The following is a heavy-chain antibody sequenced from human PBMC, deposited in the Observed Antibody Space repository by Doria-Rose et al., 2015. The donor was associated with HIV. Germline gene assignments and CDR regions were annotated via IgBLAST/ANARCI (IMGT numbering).Heavy chain of an antibody. CDR1: GFTFSDFS. Sequence: EVQLVESGGGLVKPGGSLRLSCAASGFTFSDFSMNWVRQAPGKGLEWVSSISRSSSYISYTDSVKGRFTISRDNAKNSVYLQINSLRAEDTGVYYCARGQLYSWGQGTLVPVSS. V-gene: IGHV3-21*06. CDR2: ISRSSSYI. CDR3: ARGQLYS. D-gene: IGHD1-1*01. J-gene: IGHJ4*02.